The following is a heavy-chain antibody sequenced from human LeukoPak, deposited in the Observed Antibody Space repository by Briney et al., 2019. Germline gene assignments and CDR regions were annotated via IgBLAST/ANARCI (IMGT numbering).Heavy chain of an antibody. D-gene: IGHD2-2*01. CDR2: IIPIFGTA. V-gene: IGHV1-69*05. CDR3: ARGNCSSTSCYLLDV. CDR1: GGTFSSYA. J-gene: IGHJ6*04. Sequence: SVKVSCKASGGTFSSYAISWVRQAPGQGLDWMGGIIPIFGTANYAQKFQGRVTITTDESTSTAYMELSSLRSEDTAVYYCARGNCSSTSCYLLDVWGKGTTVTVSS.